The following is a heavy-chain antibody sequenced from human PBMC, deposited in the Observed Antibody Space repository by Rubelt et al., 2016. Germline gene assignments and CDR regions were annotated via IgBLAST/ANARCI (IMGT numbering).Heavy chain of an antibody. J-gene: IGHJ4*02. CDR2: INHSGST. V-gene: IGHV4-59*01. Sequence: QLQLQESGPGLVKPSETLSLTCTVSGGSISSYYWSWIRQPPGKGLEWIGEINHSGSTNYNPSLKSRVTISVDTSKNQFSLKLSSVTAADTAVYYCARGSWSATFDYWGQGTLVTVSS. CDR1: GGSISSYY. CDR3: ARGSWSATFDY.